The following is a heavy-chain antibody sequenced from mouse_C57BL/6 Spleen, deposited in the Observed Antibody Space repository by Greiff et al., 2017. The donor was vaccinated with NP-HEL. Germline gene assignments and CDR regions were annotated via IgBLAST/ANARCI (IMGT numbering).Heavy chain of an antibody. CDR3: ARDAWGDYGSSPFAY. J-gene: IGHJ3*01. Sequence: EVKLMESGGGLVQSGRSLRLSCATSGFTFSDFYMEWVRQAPGKGLEWIAASRNKANDYTTEYSASVKGRFIVSRDTSQSILYLQMNALRAEDTAIYYCARDAWGDYGSSPFAYWGQGTLVTVSA. CDR2: SRNKANDYTT. CDR1: GFTFSDFY. D-gene: IGHD1-1*01. V-gene: IGHV7-1*01.